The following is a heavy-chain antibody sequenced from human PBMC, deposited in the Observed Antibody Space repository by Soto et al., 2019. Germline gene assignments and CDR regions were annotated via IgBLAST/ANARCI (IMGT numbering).Heavy chain of an antibody. CDR3: AKEHFNGNGIFDAFDI. J-gene: IGHJ3*02. V-gene: IGHV3-23*01. Sequence: GTLRLSGAAAGLSFSIHAISWVRQAPGKGLEWVSSIGSSDIYYADSVKGRFTVSRDNSKNMLFLEMNSLRADDTAVYYCAKEHFNGNGIFDAFDILGQGTMVTVSS. CDR2: IGSSDI. D-gene: IGHD1-20*01. CDR1: GLSFSIHA.